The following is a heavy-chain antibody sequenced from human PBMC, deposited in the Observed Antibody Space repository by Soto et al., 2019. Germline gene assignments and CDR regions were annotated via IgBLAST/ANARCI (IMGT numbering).Heavy chain of an antibody. CDR1: GFTFSSYS. Sequence: EVQLVESGGGLVKPGGSLRLSCAASGFTFSSYSMNWVRQAPGKGLEWVSSISSSSSYIYYADSVKGRFTISRDNAKNSLYLQMNSLRAEDTAVYYCARFWFGESHVDYWGQGTLVTVSS. J-gene: IGHJ4*02. V-gene: IGHV3-21*01. CDR3: ARFWFGESHVDY. D-gene: IGHD3-10*01. CDR2: ISSSSSYI.